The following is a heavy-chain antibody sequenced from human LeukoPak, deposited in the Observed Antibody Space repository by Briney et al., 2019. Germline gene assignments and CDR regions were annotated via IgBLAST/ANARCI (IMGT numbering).Heavy chain of an antibody. V-gene: IGHV4-30-2*01. CDR3: ARAKQRTRNWFDP. CDR1: GGSISSGGYY. Sequence: SETLSLTCTVSGGSISSGGYYWSWIRQPPGKGLEWIGYIYHSGSTYYNPSLKSRVTISVDTSKNQFSLKLSSVTAADTAVYYCARAKQRTRNWFDPWGQGTLVTVSS. D-gene: IGHD6-25*01. J-gene: IGHJ5*02. CDR2: IYHSGST.